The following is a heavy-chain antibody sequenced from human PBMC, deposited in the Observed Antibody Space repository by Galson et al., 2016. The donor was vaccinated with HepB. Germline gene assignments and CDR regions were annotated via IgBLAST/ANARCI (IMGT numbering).Heavy chain of an antibody. CDR3: ARGRATSARGLVGYYFDW. V-gene: IGHV3-7*01. D-gene: IGHD1-26*01. Sequence: SLRLSCAGSGFMFETYWMSWVRRAPGKGLEWVANIKQDGSEKFYADSLRGRFTVSRDNAQNSVFLQMNSLRAEDTAVYYCARGRATSARGLVGYYFDWWGQGTRVTVSS. CDR1: GFMFETYW. J-gene: IGHJ4*02. CDR2: IKQDGSEK.